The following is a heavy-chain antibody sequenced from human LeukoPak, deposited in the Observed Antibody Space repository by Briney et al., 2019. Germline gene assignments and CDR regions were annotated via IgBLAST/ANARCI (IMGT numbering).Heavy chain of an antibody. J-gene: IGHJ1*01. CDR3: AGYYDSSGYSDIEYFQH. Sequence: SETLSRTCTVSGGSISSYYWSWIRQPPGKGLEWIGYIYYSGSTNYNPSLKSRVTISVDTSKNQFSLKLSSVTAADTAVYYCAGYYDSSGYSDIEYFQHWGQGTLVTVSS. CDR1: GGSISSYY. D-gene: IGHD3-22*01. CDR2: IYYSGST. V-gene: IGHV4-59*01.